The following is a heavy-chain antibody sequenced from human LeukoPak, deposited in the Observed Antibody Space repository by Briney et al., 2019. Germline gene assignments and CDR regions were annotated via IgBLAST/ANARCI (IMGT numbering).Heavy chain of an antibody. CDR3: ARDWSSVDY. D-gene: IGHD2-2*01. Sequence: GGSLRLSCAASGFTFSSYSMNWVRQAPGKGLEWVSSISSSSSYIYSADSVKGRFTISRDDAKNSLYLQMNSLRAEDTAVYYCARDWSSVDYWGQGTLVAVSS. V-gene: IGHV3-21*01. CDR1: GFTFSSYS. CDR2: ISSSSSYI. J-gene: IGHJ4*02.